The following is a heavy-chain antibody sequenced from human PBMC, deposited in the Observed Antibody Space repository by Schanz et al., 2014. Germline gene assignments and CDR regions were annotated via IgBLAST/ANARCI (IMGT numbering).Heavy chain of an antibody. CDR3: AKQYRDTSGWYFAY. V-gene: IGHV3-23*01. J-gene: IGHJ4*02. D-gene: IGHD6-19*01. Sequence: EVQLLESGGGLVQPGGSLRLSCAASGFIFSKYAMTWVRQAPGKGLEWVSAITDSGGSTYYADSVRGRFIISRDNSKNTLYLQINSLRAEDTAVYYCAKQYRDTSGWYFAYWGQGTLVTVSS. CDR2: ITDSGGST. CDR1: GFIFSKYA.